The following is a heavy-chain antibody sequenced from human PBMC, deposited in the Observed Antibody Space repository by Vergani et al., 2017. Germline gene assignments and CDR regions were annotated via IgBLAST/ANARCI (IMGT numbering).Heavy chain of an antibody. CDR2: ISGSGGST. J-gene: IGHJ6*02. CDR1: GFTFSSYA. Sequence: EVQLLESGGGLVQPGGSLRLSCAASGFTFSSYAMSWVRQAPGKGLEWGSAISGSGGSTYYADSVKGRFTISRDNATKTLYLQMNSLRAEDTAVYYCAKDSAAGTFDYDYGMDVWGQGTTVTVSS. V-gene: IGHV3-23*01. D-gene: IGHD6-13*01. CDR3: AKDSAAGTFDYDYGMDV.